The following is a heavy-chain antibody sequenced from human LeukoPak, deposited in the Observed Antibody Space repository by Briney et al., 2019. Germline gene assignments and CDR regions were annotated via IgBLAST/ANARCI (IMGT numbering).Heavy chain of an antibody. CDR2: INAGNGNT. D-gene: IGHD3-10*01. CDR3: AREDTMVRVGFDY. CDR1: GYTCTSYA. Sequence: ASVKVSCKASGYTCTSYAMHWVRQAPGQRLEWMGWINAGNGNTKYSQKFQGRVTITRDTSASTAYMELSSLRSEDTAVYYCAREDTMVRVGFDYWGQGTLVTVSS. J-gene: IGHJ4*02. V-gene: IGHV1-3*01.